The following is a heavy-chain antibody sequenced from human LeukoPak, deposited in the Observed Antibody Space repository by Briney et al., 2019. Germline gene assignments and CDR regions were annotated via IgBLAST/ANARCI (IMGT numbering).Heavy chain of an antibody. D-gene: IGHD2-15*01. Sequence: GASVKVSCKASGYTFTDYYMHWVRQAPGQGLEWMGWINLNSGGTNFAQRFQGRVTMTRDTSISTAYMDLSRLISDDTAVYYCARDAGYCTGGSCWYLDHWGQGTLVTVSS. V-gene: IGHV1-2*02. J-gene: IGHJ4*02. CDR3: ARDAGYCTGGSCWYLDH. CDR1: GYTFTDYY. CDR2: INLNSGGT.